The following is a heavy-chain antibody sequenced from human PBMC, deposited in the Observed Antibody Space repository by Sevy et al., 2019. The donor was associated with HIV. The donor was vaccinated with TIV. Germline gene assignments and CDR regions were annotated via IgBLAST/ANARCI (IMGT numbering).Heavy chain of an antibody. CDR1: GFPVSSNY. D-gene: IGHD5-18*01. CDR2: IYSDGST. V-gene: IGHV3-66*01. Sequence: GGSLRLSCAASGFPVSSNYMSWVRQAPGKGLEWVSVIYSDGSTYHADPVKGRFTISRDNSKNTLYLQMNNLRVEDTAVYYCARGKSGYGYGLDYWGQGTLVTVSS. CDR3: ARGKSGYGYGLDY. J-gene: IGHJ4*02.